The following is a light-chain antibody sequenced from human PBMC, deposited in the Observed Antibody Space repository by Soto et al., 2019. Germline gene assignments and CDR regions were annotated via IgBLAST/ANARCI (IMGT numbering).Light chain of an antibody. CDR2: DVS. CDR3: CSYAGSYNWV. CDR1: SSDVGGYKY. V-gene: IGLV2-11*01. Sequence: QSALTQPRSVSGSPRQSVTISCTGTSSDVGGYKYVSWYQQHPGKAPKLVIYDVSKRPSGVPDRFSGSKSGNTASLTISGLQADDEADYYCCSYAGSYNWVFGGGTQLTVL. J-gene: IGLJ3*02.